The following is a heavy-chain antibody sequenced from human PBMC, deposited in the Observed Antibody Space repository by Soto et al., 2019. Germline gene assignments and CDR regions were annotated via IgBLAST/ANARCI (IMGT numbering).Heavy chain of an antibody. Sequence: PGGSLRLSCAASGFTFSAHYMDWVRQAPGKGLKWVGRIKNKANSYTTEYAASVEGRFTISRDDSQNSLYLQMNSLKTEDTAVYYCARVSLVGPSGGRYFDYWGQGSQVTVSS. V-gene: IGHV3-72*01. D-gene: IGHD1-26*01. CDR3: ARVSLVGPSGGRYFDY. CDR1: GFTFSAHY. CDR2: IKNKANSYTT. J-gene: IGHJ4*02.